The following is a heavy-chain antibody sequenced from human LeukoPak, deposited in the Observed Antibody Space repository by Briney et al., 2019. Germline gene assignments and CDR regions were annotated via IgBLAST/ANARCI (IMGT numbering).Heavy chain of an antibody. CDR2: IIPIFGTT. CDR3: ATRGGDYYDSSGYYNRGYYFDY. J-gene: IGHJ4*02. Sequence: SVKVSCKASGGTFSSCAISWVRQAPGQGLEWMGGIIPIFGTTNYAQKFQGRVTITADESTSTAYMELSSLRSEDTAVYYCATRGGDYYDSSGYYNRGYYFDYWGQGTLVTVSS. CDR1: GGTFSSCA. D-gene: IGHD3-22*01. V-gene: IGHV1-69*13.